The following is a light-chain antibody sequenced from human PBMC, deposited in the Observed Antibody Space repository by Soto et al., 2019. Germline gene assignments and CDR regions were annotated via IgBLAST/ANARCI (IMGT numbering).Light chain of an antibody. CDR3: QSYDSSLRGWV. J-gene: IGLJ3*02. CDR2: GNS. V-gene: IGLV1-40*01. Sequence: QSVLTQAPSVSGAPGQRVTISCTGSNSNIGAAYGVHWYQQLPLTAPKLLIYGNSNRPSGVPDRFSGSKSGTSASLAITGLQAEDEADYYCQSYDSSLRGWVFGGGTKVTVL. CDR1: NSNIGAAYG.